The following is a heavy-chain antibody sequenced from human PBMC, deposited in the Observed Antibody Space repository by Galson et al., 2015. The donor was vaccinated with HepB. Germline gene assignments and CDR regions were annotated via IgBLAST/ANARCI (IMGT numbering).Heavy chain of an antibody. J-gene: IGHJ4*02. D-gene: IGHD5-24*01. CDR2: ISWDGGST. V-gene: IGHV3-43*01. CDR1: GFTFDDYT. CDR3: AKDMGMATISNFDY. Sequence: SLRLSCAASGFTFDDYTMHWVRQAPGKGLEWVSLISWDGGSTYYADSVKGRFTISRDNSKNSLYLQMNSLRTEDTALYYCAKDMGMATISNFDYWGQGTLVTVSS.